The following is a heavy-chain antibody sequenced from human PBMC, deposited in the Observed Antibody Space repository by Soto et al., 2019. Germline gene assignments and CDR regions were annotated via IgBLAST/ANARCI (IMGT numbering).Heavy chain of an antibody. Sequence: ASVKVSCKASGYTFTSYYMHWVRQAPGQGLEWMGIINPSGGSTSYAQKFQGRVTMTRDTSTSTVYMELSSLRSEDTAVYYCDRVYIVAARLKYYYYMFVWGKGTTVTFSS. V-gene: IGHV1-46*03. CDR2: INPSGGST. D-gene: IGHD6-6*01. CDR3: DRVYIVAARLKYYYYMFV. J-gene: IGHJ6*03. CDR1: GYTFTSYY.